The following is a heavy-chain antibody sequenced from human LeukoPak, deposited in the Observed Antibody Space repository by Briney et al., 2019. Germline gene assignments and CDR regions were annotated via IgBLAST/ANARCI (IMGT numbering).Heavy chain of an antibody. D-gene: IGHD3-10*01. J-gene: IGHJ4*02. Sequence: PGGSLRLSCAASGLTFSSHWMHWVRQAPGKGLEWVSSISSSSSYIYYAGSVKGRFTISRDNAKNSLYLQMNSLRAEDTAVYYCARGPDYYGSGSYYWGQGTLVTVSS. CDR2: ISSSSSYI. V-gene: IGHV3-21*01. CDR3: ARGPDYYGSGSYY. CDR1: GLTFSSHW.